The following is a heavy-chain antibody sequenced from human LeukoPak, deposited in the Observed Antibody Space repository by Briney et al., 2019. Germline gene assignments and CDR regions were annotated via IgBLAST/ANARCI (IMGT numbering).Heavy chain of an antibody. V-gene: IGHV4-28*05. D-gene: IGHD3-22*01. J-gene: IGHJ4*02. Sequence: PSETLSLTCAVSGYSISGSNWWGWIRQPPGKGLEWIGYIYYSGSIYYNPSLKSRVTMSVDTSKNRFSLNLSSVTAADTAVYYCASIDTYYDASGYYFFDYWGQGTLVTVSS. CDR2: IYYSGSI. CDR3: ASIDTYYDASGYYFFDY. CDR1: GYSISGSNW.